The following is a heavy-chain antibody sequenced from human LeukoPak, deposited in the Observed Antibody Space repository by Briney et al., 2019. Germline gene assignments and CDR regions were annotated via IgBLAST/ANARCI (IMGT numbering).Heavy chain of an antibody. CDR1: GFTFSSYW. V-gene: IGHV3-7*01. Sequence: GGSLRPSCAASGFTFSSYWMSWVRQAPGKGLEWVANIKQDGSEKYYVDSVKGRFTISRDNAKNSLYLQMNSLRAEDTAVYYCARDRFYYGSGTPLADYWGQGTLVTVSS. CDR2: IKQDGSEK. D-gene: IGHD3-10*01. J-gene: IGHJ4*02. CDR3: ARDRFYYGSGTPLADY.